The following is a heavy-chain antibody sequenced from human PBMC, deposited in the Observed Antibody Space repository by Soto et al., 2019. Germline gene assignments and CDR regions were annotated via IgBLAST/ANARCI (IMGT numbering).Heavy chain of an antibody. J-gene: IGHJ4*02. CDR2: IYWDDDK. CDR1: GFSLSTSGVG. Sequence: QITLKESGPPLVKPTQTLTLTCTFSGFSLSTSGVGVGWIRQPPGKALEWLALIYWDDDKRYSPSLKSRLTITKDTSKNQVVLTMTNMDPVDTATYYCAHTPYYGAPLGYWGQGTLVTVSS. CDR3: AHTPYYGAPLGY. D-gene: IGHD3-10*01. V-gene: IGHV2-5*02.